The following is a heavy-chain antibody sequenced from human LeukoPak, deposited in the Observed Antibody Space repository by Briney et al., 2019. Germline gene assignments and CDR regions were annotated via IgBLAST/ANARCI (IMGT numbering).Heavy chain of an antibody. J-gene: IGHJ4*02. D-gene: IGHD4-17*01. CDR2: ISYDGSVK. CDR1: GFTFSDCG. CDR3: AKGRSFSGSVTIVDY. V-gene: IGHV3-30*18. Sequence: PGGSLRLSCAASGFTFSDCGMHRVRQAPGKGLEWVAVISYDGSVKDYADSVRGRFASSRDNYMNTLYLQMNSLRGEDTGLYYCAKGRSFSGSVTIVDYWGQGTLVTVSS.